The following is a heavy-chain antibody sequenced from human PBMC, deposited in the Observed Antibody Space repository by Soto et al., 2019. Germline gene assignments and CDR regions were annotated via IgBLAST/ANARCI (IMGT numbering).Heavy chain of an antibody. Sequence: QVQLVQSGAELKKPGSSVKVSCKASGGNFSDHGISWVRQAPGQGLEWMGGIIPLFGTTNYAHKFKGRVTITADESTSTVYMELISLRFEDAAIYYCATARGTSWYNWFDPWGQGTLVIVSS. CDR3: ATARGTSWYNWFDP. V-gene: IGHV1-69*01. CDR1: GGNFSDHG. D-gene: IGHD2-2*01. J-gene: IGHJ5*02. CDR2: IIPLFGTT.